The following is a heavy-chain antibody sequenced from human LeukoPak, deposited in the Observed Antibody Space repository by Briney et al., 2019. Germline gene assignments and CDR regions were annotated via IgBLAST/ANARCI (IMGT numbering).Heavy chain of an antibody. CDR2: INAGNGNT. CDR3: ASYGSGSYRQLYYYYYGMDV. V-gene: IGHV1-3*01. Sequence: GASVKVSCKASGYTFTSYAMHWVRQAPGQRLEWMGWINAGNGNTKYSQKFQGRVTITRDTSASTAYMELSSLRSEDTAVYYCASYGSGSYRQLYYYYYGMDVWGQGTTVTVSS. J-gene: IGHJ6*02. D-gene: IGHD3-10*01. CDR1: GYTFTSYA.